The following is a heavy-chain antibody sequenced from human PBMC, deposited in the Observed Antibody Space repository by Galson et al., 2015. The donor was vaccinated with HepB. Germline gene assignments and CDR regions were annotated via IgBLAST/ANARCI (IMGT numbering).Heavy chain of an antibody. CDR2: INLDGSAN. CDR3: GVKDSGY. V-gene: IGHV3-7*01. D-gene: IGHD3-10*01. Sequence: SLRLSCAASGFTFGSYWIHWVRQAPGKGLEWVGNINLDGSANFYVDSVKGRFTISRDNAKNSVYLQMSSLRAEDTAVHYCGVKDSGYWGQGTLVTVSS. CDR1: GFTFGSYW. J-gene: IGHJ4*02.